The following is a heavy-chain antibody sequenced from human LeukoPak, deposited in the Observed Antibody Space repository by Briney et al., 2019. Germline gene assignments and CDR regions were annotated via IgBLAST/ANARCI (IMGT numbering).Heavy chain of an antibody. D-gene: IGHD2-15*01. Sequence: GASVKVSCKASGYTFTSYYMHWVRQAPGQGPEWMGIINPSGGSTSYAQKFQGRVTMTRDTSTSTVYMELRSLRSDDTAVYYCARIPGGYFDYWGQGTLVTVSS. CDR1: GYTFTSYY. V-gene: IGHV1-46*01. CDR2: INPSGGST. J-gene: IGHJ4*02. CDR3: ARIPGGYFDY.